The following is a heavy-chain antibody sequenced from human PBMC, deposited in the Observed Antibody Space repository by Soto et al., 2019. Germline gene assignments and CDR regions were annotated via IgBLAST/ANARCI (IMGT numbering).Heavy chain of an antibody. Sequence: GASVKVSCKASGYTFTSYDINWVRQATGQGLEWMGWVNPNSGNTGYAQKFQGRVTMTRNTSISTAYMELSSLRSEDTAVYYCARALRPAANYYYMDVWGKGTTVTVSS. J-gene: IGHJ6*03. D-gene: IGHD2-2*01. CDR2: VNPNSGNT. CDR3: ARALRPAANYYYMDV. V-gene: IGHV1-8*01. CDR1: GYTFTSYD.